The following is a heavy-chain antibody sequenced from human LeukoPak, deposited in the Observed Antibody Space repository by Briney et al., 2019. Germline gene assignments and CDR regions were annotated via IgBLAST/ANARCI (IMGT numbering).Heavy chain of an antibody. CDR1: GSSISSGGYS. CDR2: IYHSGST. J-gene: IGHJ4*02. D-gene: IGHD5-24*01. CDR3: ARGGDGYPLDY. V-gene: IGHV4-30-2*01. Sequence: PSQTLSLTCAVSGSSISSGGYSWSWIRQPPGKGLEWIGYIYHSGSTYYNPSLKSRVTISVDRSKNQFSLKLSSVTAADTAVYYCARGGDGYPLDYWGQGTLVTVSS.